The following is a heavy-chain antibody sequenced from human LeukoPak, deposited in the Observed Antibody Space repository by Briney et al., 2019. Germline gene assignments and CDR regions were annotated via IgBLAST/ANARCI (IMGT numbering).Heavy chain of an antibody. CDR3: ARADRLHGGPYLIGP. CDR2: INPNSGGT. J-gene: IGHJ5*02. Sequence: ASVKVSCKASGYTFTGYYMHWVRQAPGQGLEWMGWINPNSGGTSSAQKFQGRVTMTRDTSISTVYMEVSWLTSDDTAIYYCARADRLHGGPYLIGPWGQGTLVTVSS. D-gene: IGHD2-21*01. CDR1: GYTFTGYY. V-gene: IGHV1-2*02.